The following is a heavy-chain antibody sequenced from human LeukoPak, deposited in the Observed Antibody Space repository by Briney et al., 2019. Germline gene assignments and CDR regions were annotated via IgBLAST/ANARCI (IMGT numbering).Heavy chain of an antibody. CDR1: GYTFTGYY. J-gene: IGHJ6*02. V-gene: IGHV1-2*02. D-gene: IGHD3-10*01. CDR3: ARMALLLWFGESVTETQSYGMDV. CDR2: INPNSGGT. Sequence: ASVKVSCKASGYTFTGYYMHWVRQAPGQGLEWMGWINPNSGGTNYAQKFQDRVTMTRDTSISTAYMELSRLRSDDTAVYYCARMALLLWFGESVTETQSYGMDVWGQGTTVTASS.